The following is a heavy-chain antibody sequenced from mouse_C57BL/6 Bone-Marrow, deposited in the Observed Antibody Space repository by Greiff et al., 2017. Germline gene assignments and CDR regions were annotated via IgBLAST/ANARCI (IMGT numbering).Heavy chain of an antibody. D-gene: IGHD1-1*01. J-gene: IGHJ3*01. Sequence: VKLQESGPELVKPGASVKISCKASGYAFSSSWMNWVKQRPGKGLEWIGRIDPGDGDTNYNGKFKGKATLTADKSSSTAYMQLSSLTSEDSAVYFCARRGDYYGSSSWFAYWGQGTLVTVSA. CDR3: ARRGDYYGSSSWFAY. V-gene: IGHV1-82*01. CDR1: GYAFSSSW. CDR2: IDPGDGDT.